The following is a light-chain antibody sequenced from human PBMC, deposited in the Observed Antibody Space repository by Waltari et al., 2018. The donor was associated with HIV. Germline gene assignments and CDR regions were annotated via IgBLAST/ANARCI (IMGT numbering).Light chain of an antibody. CDR2: DDS. J-gene: IGLJ2*01. CDR1: NIKSKN. CDR3: QVWDSTTDEGV. Sequence: SYVLTQPPSVSVAPRQTATITCGGNNIKSKNVHWYRQRPGQAPTLVVYDDSARPSGIPERFSGSHSENTATLTISRVEAGDEADYYCQVWDSTTDEGVFGGGTKLAVL. V-gene: IGLV3-21*02.